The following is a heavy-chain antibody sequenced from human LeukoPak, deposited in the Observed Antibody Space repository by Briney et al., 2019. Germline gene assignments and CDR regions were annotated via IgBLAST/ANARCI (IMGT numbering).Heavy chain of an antibody. Sequence: PGGSLRLSCAASGFTFSSYAMSWVRQAPGKGLEWVSAISGSGGSTYYADSVKGRFTISRDNSKNTLYLQMNSLRAEDTAVYYCAKNRGMILEWLLVYYFDYWGQGTLVTVFS. D-gene: IGHD3-3*01. CDR2: ISGSGGST. CDR3: AKNRGMILEWLLVYYFDY. V-gene: IGHV3-23*01. J-gene: IGHJ4*02. CDR1: GFTFSSYA.